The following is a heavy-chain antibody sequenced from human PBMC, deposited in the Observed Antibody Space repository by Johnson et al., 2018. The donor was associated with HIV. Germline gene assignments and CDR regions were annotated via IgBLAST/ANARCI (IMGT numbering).Heavy chain of an antibody. J-gene: IGHJ3*02. D-gene: IGHD3-3*02. V-gene: IGHV3-73*01. CDR3: AKASSNSNFDAFDI. CDR2: IGTKSDNYAT. CDR1: GLSVSYGY. Sequence: VQLVESGGGVVQPGRSLRLSCAASGLSVSYGYMTWVRQAPGKGLEWVGHIGTKSDNYATEYAASLKGRFIVYRDDSKNTAYLQMNSLRAEDTAVYYCAKASSNSNFDAFDIWGQGTMVTVSS.